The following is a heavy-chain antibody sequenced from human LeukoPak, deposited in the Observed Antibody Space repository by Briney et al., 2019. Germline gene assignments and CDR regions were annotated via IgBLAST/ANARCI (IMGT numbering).Heavy chain of an antibody. CDR2: ISYDGSNK. Sequence: GGSLRLSCAASGFTFSSYAMHWVRQAPGKGLEWVAVISYDGSNKYYADSVKGRFTISRDNSKNTLYLQMNSLRAEDTAVYYCARGGSGSYFNYYGMDVWGQGITVTVSS. V-gene: IGHV3-30*04. D-gene: IGHD3-10*01. CDR1: GFTFSSYA. CDR3: ARGGSGSYFNYYGMDV. J-gene: IGHJ6*02.